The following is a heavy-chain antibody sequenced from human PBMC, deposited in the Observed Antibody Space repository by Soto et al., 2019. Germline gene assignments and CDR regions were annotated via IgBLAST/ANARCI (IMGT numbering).Heavy chain of an antibody. CDR1: AGSISNYY. D-gene: IGHD1-1*01. Sequence: QVQLQESGPGLVKPSETLSLTCTVSAGSISNYYWNRIRQPPEKGLEWIGFIHHSGNSMSNPSLRSRLTMSVDTTEGQISLNLRAVTAADTAVYYCAKWNEMKRSFDDWGQGILVTVSS. CDR3: AKWNEMKRSFDD. CDR2: IHHSGNS. J-gene: IGHJ4*02. V-gene: IGHV4-59*01.